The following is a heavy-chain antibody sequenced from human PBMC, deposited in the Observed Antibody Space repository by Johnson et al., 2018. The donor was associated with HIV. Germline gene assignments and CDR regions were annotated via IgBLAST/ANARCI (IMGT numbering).Heavy chain of an antibody. V-gene: IGHV3-30*18. CDR3: AKAQGSLPVEIYAFDI. D-gene: IGHD1-26*01. CDR2: ISYDGSNK. J-gene: IGHJ3*02. CDR1: GFTFSSYG. Sequence: VQLLESGGGVVQPGRSLRLSCAASGFTFSSYGMHWVRQAPGKGLEWVAVISYDGSNKYYADSVKGRFTISRDNSKNTLYLQMNSLRTEDTALYYCAKAQGSLPVEIYAFDIWGQGTMVTVSS.